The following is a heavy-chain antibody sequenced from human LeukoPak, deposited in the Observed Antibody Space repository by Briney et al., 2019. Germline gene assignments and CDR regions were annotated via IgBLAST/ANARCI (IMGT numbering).Heavy chain of an antibody. Sequence: PGGSLRLSCAVSGLTFRSYWMSWVRQAPGKGLEWAANINQEGSEKYFVDSVKGRFTISRDNAKNSLHLQMNTLRAEDTAVYYCARERDGRFFDYWGQGTLVTLSS. CDR1: GLTFRSYW. D-gene: IGHD5-24*01. V-gene: IGHV3-7*01. J-gene: IGHJ4*02. CDR2: INQEGSEK. CDR3: ARERDGRFFDY.